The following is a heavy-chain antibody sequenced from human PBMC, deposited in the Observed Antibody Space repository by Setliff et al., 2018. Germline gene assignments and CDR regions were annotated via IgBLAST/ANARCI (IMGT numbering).Heavy chain of an antibody. CDR2: ISTSSGTR. V-gene: IGHV3-48*01. Sequence: LRLSCVVSGFSFSNYGMTWVRQAPGKGLEWISYISTSSGTRYYADSVKGRFTISRENANQSLYLQMNSLRAEDTAVYYCARLALTGYDSSGYYYALEYYYYMDVWGKGTTVTVSS. CDR3: ARLALTGYDSSGYYYALEYYYYMDV. D-gene: IGHD3-22*01. J-gene: IGHJ6*03. CDR1: GFSFSNYG.